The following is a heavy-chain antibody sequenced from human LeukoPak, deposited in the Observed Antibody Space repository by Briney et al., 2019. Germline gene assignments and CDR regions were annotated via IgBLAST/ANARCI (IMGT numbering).Heavy chain of an antibody. CDR1: GGSISSYY. D-gene: IGHD3-10*01. J-gene: IGHJ3*02. CDR2: IYYSGST. CDR3: ARASITRVAFDI. Sequence: SETLSLTCTVSGGSISSYYWSWIRQPPGKGLGWIGYIYYSGSTNYNPSLKSRVTMSVDTSMNQFSLKLSSVTAADTAVYYCARASITRVAFDIWGQGTMVTVSS. V-gene: IGHV4-59*12.